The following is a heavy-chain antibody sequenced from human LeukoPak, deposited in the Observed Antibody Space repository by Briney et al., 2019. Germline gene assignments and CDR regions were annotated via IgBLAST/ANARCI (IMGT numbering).Heavy chain of an antibody. CDR1: GFTFSSRS. CDR3: ARDRGRWPSYYYYYYMDV. V-gene: IGHV3-48*01. J-gene: IGHJ6*03. Sequence: PGGSLRLSCATSGFTFSSRSVDWVRQAPGKGLEWVSYISSTSSTIYSTDSVKCRFTISRDNAKNSLYLQMNSLRAEDTAVYYCARDRGRWPSYYYYYYMDVWGKGTTVTVSS. D-gene: IGHD5-24*01. CDR2: ISSTSSTI.